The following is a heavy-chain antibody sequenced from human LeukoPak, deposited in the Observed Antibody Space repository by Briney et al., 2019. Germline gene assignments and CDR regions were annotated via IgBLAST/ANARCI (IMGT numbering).Heavy chain of an antibody. CDR3: ARDGQQLALFDY. D-gene: IGHD6-13*01. CDR1: GGSFSGYY. J-gene: IGHJ4*02. CDR2: INHSGST. Sequence: SETLSLTCAVYGGSFSGYYWSWIRQPPGKGLEWIGEINHSGSTNYNPSLKSRVTISVDTSKNQFSLKLSSVTAADTAVYYCARDGQQLALFDYWGQGTLVTVSS. V-gene: IGHV4-34*01.